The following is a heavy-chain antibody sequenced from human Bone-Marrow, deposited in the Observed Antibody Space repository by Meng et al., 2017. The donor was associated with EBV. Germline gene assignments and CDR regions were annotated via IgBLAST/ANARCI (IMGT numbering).Heavy chain of an antibody. CDR1: GGSISTRNY. CDR2: IYHSGST. V-gene: IGHV4-4*02. J-gene: IGHJ5*02. Sequence: LHGSGTGLVKPSGTLSLPCAVSGGSISTRNYWGWVRQPPGKGLEWIGEIYHSGSTSYNPSLKSRVTILVDKSKNQFSLKLTSVNAADTAVYYCTRTSCSGDNCYALDTWGQGTLVTVSS. D-gene: IGHD2-15*01. CDR3: TRTSCSGDNCYALDT.